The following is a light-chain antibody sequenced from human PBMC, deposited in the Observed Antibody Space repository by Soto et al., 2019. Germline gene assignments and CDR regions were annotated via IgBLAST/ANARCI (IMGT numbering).Light chain of an antibody. CDR2: DAY. V-gene: IGKV3-11*01. CDR3: QQRHMWPIP. Sequence: VLRPSPGRVSLAPGERASLSCRASQSFRGLLAWYQQKPGQAPRLLIYDAYNRATGIPPRFSGSGSGTDFTLTISSLEPEASAVYYCQQRHMWPIPVGQGTRLEIK. J-gene: IGKJ5*01. CDR1: QSFRGL.